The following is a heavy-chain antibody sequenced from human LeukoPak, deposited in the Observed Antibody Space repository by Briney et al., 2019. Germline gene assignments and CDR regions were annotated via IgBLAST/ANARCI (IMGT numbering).Heavy chain of an antibody. Sequence: GGSLRLSCAASGFTFSSYGMNWVRQAPGKGLEWVAVISYDGSNKCYADSVKGRFTISRDKSKNTLYLQLNSLTADDTAVYYCAKERGQKWLGSIYWGQGTLVTVSS. V-gene: IGHV3-30*18. J-gene: IGHJ4*02. D-gene: IGHD6-19*01. CDR1: GFTFSSYG. CDR2: ISYDGSNK. CDR3: AKERGQKWLGSIY.